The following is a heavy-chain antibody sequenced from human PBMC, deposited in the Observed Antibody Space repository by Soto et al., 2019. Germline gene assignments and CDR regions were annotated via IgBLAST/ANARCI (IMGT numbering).Heavy chain of an antibody. CDR1: GGSFSGYY. CDR3: ARVVRQAIEVGYYYCMDV. CDR2: INHSGST. D-gene: IGHD2-21*01. Sequence: SETLSLTCAVYGGSFSGYYWSWIRQPPGKGLEWIGEINHSGSTNYNPSLKSRVTISVDTSKNQFSLKLSSVTAADTAVYYCARVVRQAIEVGYYYCMDVWGQVTTVT. J-gene: IGHJ6*02. V-gene: IGHV4-34*01.